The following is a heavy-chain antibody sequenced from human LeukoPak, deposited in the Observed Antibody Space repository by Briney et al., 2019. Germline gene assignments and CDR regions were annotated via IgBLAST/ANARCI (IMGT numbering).Heavy chain of an antibody. D-gene: IGHD3-10*01. CDR2: IQDSGYT. V-gene: IGHV4-59*07. Sequence: ADTLSLTCSLSGGSIRSYFWSWIRHSPGGGLEWLAYIQDSGYTEYKPSLKSRVTISVDPSKNQMALRLSSVTPADTAVYYCARGVFGAFFDYWGQGTLVTVSS. CDR1: GGSIRSYF. J-gene: IGHJ4*02. CDR3: ARGVFGAFFDY.